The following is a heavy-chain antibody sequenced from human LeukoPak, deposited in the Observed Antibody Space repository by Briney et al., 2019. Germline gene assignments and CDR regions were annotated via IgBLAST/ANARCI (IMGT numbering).Heavy chain of an antibody. CDR3: ARDIVVVPAAMGYFQH. J-gene: IGHJ1*01. D-gene: IGHD2-2*01. V-gene: IGHV1-18*01. CDR1: GYTFTSYG. CDR2: ISAYNGNT. Sequence: ASVKVSCKASGYTFTSYGISWVRQAPGQGLEWMGWISAYNGNTNYAQKLQGRVTMTTDTSTSTAYMELRSLRSDDTAVYYCARDIVVVPAAMGYFQHWGQGTLVTVPS.